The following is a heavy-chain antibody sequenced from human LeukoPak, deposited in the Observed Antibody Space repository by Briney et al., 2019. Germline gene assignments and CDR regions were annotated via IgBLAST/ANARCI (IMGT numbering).Heavy chain of an antibody. J-gene: IGHJ4*02. V-gene: IGHV3-23*01. CDR2: ISTSGGTT. D-gene: IGHD6-13*01. CDR1: GFTFSSYA. Sequence: GGSLRLSCAASGFTFSSYAMSWVRQAPGKGLEWVSAISTSGGTTYYADSVRGRFTISRDNSKNTLYLQMNSLRAEDTALYYCAKPPYSSSWAIDYWGQGTLVTVSS. CDR3: AKPPYSSSWAIDY.